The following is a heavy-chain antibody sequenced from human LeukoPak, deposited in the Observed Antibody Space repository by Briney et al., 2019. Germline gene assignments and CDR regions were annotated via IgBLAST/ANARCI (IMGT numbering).Heavy chain of an antibody. CDR2: INPNSGGT. Sequence: ASVKVSCKASGYTFTGYYMHWVRQAPGQGLEWMGWINPNSGGTNYAQKFQGRVTMTRDTSISTAYMELRSLRSDGTAVYYCARVFDYYDSSGYYDYWGQGTLVTVSS. CDR3: ARVFDYYDSSGYYDY. J-gene: IGHJ4*02. D-gene: IGHD3-22*01. CDR1: GYTFTGYY. V-gene: IGHV1-2*02.